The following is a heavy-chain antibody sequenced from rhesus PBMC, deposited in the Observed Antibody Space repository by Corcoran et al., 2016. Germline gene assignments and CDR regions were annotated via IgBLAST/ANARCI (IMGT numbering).Heavy chain of an antibody. J-gene: IGHJ4*01. CDR1: VFTFISYG. V-gene: IGHV3S25*01. D-gene: IGHD7-45*01. Sequence: EVQLVESGGGLVQPGGSLRLSCAASVFTFISYGMYWVRPAPGKGLEWISAINSGGGSTYYADSVKGRFTISRDNSKNTRSLQMNSLRAEDTAVYYCAKRLGTVDDYWGQGVLVTVSS. CDR3: AKRLGTVDDY. CDR2: INSGGGST.